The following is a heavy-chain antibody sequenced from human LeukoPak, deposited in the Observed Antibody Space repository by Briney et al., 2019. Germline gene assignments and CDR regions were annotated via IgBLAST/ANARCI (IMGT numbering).Heavy chain of an antibody. D-gene: IGHD6-19*01. Sequence: GGSLRLSCAASGFTFDDYAMHWVRQAPGKGLEWVSGISWNSGSIGYADSVKGRLTISRDNAKNSLYLQMNSLRAEDTALYYCAKATAVAGPSEYFQHWGQGTLVTVSS. V-gene: IGHV3-9*01. CDR1: GFTFDDYA. CDR3: AKATAVAGPSEYFQH. CDR2: ISWNSGSI. J-gene: IGHJ1*01.